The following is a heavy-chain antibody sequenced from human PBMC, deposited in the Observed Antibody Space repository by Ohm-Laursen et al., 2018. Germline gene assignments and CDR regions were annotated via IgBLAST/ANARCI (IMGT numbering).Heavy chain of an antibody. CDR3: ARTVGAVDF. V-gene: IGHV4-59*08. J-gene: IGHJ4*02. CDR1: SVSISSYY. D-gene: IGHD1-26*01. CDR2: IHDSGRT. Sequence: PSETLSFTCTVSSVSISSYYWTWIRQPPGKGLEWIGDIHDSGRTNYNPSLESRVTISVDRARNVFSLEVNSVTAADTAVYYCARTVGAVDFWGQGILVTVSS.